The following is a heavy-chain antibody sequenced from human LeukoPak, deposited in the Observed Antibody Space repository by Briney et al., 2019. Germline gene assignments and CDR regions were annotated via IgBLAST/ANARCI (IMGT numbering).Heavy chain of an antibody. V-gene: IGHV1-69*06. J-gene: IGHJ6*03. CDR1: GGTFSSYA. CDR2: IIPIFGTA. D-gene: IGHD2-15*01. Sequence: ASVKVSCKASGGTFSSYAISWVRQAPGQGLEWMGGIIPIFGTANYAQKFQGRVTITADKSTSTAYMELSSLRSEDTAVYYCASGDVVVVAASRYYYYYMDVWGKGTTVTASS. CDR3: ASGDVVVVAASRYYYYYMDV.